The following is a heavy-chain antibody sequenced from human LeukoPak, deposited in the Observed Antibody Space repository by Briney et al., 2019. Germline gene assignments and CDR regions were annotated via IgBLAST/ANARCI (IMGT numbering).Heavy chain of an antibody. CDR3: ARDKEAAPNYYGMDV. D-gene: IGHD2-15*01. V-gene: IGHV1-18*01. Sequence: GASVKVSCTASGYTFTNYGISWVRQAPGQGLEWMGWISAYNGNTNYAQKLQGRVTMTTDPSTTTAYMELRSLRSDDTAVYYCARDKEAAPNYYGMDVWGQGTTVTVSS. CDR1: GYTFTNYG. CDR2: ISAYNGNT. J-gene: IGHJ6*02.